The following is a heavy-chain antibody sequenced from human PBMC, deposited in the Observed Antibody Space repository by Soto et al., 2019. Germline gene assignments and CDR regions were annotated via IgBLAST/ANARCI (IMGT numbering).Heavy chain of an antibody. CDR2: TYTDGST. D-gene: IGHD1-20*01. CDR3: ARDPPITSDYAMDV. V-gene: IGHV3-53*01. CDR1: GFAVSSSY. J-gene: IGHJ6*02. Sequence: PGGSLRLSCAASGFAVSSSYMMWVRQAPGKGLEWISVTYTDGSTHYADSVKGRFTISRDDSRNTLYLQVNSLRAEDTAVYYWARDPPITSDYAMDVWGQGTTVTVSS.